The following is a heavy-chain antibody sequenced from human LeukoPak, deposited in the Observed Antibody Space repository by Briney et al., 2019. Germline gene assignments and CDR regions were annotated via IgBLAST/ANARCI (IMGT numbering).Heavy chain of an antibody. CDR3: ARGYSGSYGRFDP. CDR1: GGSISSYY. CDR2: IYYSGST. D-gene: IGHD1-26*01. J-gene: IGHJ5*02. Sequence: SETLSLTCTVSGGSISSYYWSWIRQPPGKGLEWIGYIYYSGSTNYKPSLKSRVTISVDTSKNQFSLNLSSVTAADTAVYYCARGYSGSYGRFDPWGQGTLVTVSS. V-gene: IGHV4-59*01.